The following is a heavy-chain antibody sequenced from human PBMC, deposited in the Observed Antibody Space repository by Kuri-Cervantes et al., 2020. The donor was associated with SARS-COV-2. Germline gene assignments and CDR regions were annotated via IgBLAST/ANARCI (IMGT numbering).Heavy chain of an antibody. J-gene: IGHJ5*02. CDR2: ISAYNGIT. CDR1: GYTFTSYG. Sequence: ASVKVSCKASGYTFTSYGISWVRQAPGQGLEWMGWISAYNGITNYAQKLQGRVTMTTDTSTSTAYMELRSLRSDDTAVYYCARDAGQWLGDNWFDPWGQGTLVTVSS. V-gene: IGHV1-18*01. D-gene: IGHD6-19*01. CDR3: ARDAGQWLGDNWFDP.